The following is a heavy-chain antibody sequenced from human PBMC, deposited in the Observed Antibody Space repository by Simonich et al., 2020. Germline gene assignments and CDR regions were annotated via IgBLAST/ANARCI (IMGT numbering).Heavy chain of an antibody. Sequence: QVQLVQSGAEVKKPGASVKVSCKASGYTFTGYYMNWVRQAPGPGVELMGWIKPNSGGTTYAQKFQGRVTMTRDTSISTAYMELSRLRSDDTAVYYCARVRFEAFDIWGQGTMVTVSS. CDR3: ARVRFEAFDI. V-gene: IGHV1-2*02. CDR1: GYTFTGYY. J-gene: IGHJ3*02. CDR2: IKPNSGGT.